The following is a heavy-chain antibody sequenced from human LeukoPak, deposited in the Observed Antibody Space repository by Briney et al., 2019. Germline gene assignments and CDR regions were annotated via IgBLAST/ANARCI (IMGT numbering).Heavy chain of an antibody. Sequence: GRSLRLSCAASGFTFSSYGMHWVRQAPGKGLEWVAVISYDGSNKYYADSVKGRFTISRDNSKNTLYLQMNSLRAEDTAVYYCAKVCGTSCCLGDYWGQGTLVTVSS. J-gene: IGHJ4*02. CDR2: ISYDGSNK. V-gene: IGHV3-30*18. CDR1: GFTFSSYG. CDR3: AKVCGTSCCLGDY. D-gene: IGHD2-2*01.